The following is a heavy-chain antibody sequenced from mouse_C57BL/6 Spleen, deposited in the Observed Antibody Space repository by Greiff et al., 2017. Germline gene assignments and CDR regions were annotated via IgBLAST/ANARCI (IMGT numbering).Heavy chain of an antibody. Sequence: VQLQQSGAELMQPGASVKLSCKATGYTFTGYWIEWVKQRPGHGLEWIGEILPGSGSTNYNEKFKGKATFTADTSSNTAYMHLSSLTTEDSAIYYCARKEGYFYAMDYWGQGTSVTVSS. J-gene: IGHJ4*01. V-gene: IGHV1-9*01. CDR2: ILPGSGST. CDR3: ARKEGYFYAMDY. CDR1: GYTFTGYW.